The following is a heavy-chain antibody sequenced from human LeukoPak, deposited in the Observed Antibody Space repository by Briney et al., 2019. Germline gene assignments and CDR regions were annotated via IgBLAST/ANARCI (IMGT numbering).Heavy chain of an antibody. V-gene: IGHV4-31*03. Sequence: SETLSLTCTVSGGSIRSGGYYWSWIRQHPGKGLEWIGYIYYSGSTYYNPSLKSRVTISVDTSKNQFSLKLSSVTAAGTAVYYCARYYDSSGYSRYFDYWGQGTLVTVSS. J-gene: IGHJ4*02. CDR1: GGSIRSGGYY. CDR3: ARYYDSSGYSRYFDY. CDR2: IYYSGST. D-gene: IGHD3-22*01.